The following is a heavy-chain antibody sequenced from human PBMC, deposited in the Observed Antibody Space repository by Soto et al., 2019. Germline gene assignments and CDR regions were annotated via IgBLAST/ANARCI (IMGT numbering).Heavy chain of an antibody. D-gene: IGHD2-15*01. CDR2: IIPIFGTA. V-gene: IGHV1-69*13. CDR3: ARVGAPYCSGGSCYNWYFDL. Sequence: SGKVSCKASGGTFSSYAISWVRQAPGQGLEWMGGIIPIFGTANYAQKFQGRVTITADESTSTAYMELSSLRSEDTAVYYCARVGAPYCSGGSCYNWYFDLWGRGTLVTVSS. J-gene: IGHJ2*01. CDR1: GGTFSSYA.